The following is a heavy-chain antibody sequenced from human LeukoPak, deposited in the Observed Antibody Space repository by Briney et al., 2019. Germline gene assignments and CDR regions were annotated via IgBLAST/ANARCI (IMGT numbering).Heavy chain of an antibody. J-gene: IGHJ4*02. CDR1: GYSISSGYY. V-gene: IGHV4-61*01. CDR2: IYYSGST. Sequence: SETLSLTCTVSGYSISSGYYWGWIRQPPGKGLEWIGYIYYSGSTDYNPSLKSRVTMSVDTSKNQFSLKLSSVTAADTAVYYCARVHSSSWFAPFDCWGQGTLVTVSS. D-gene: IGHD6-13*01. CDR3: ARVHSSSWFAPFDC.